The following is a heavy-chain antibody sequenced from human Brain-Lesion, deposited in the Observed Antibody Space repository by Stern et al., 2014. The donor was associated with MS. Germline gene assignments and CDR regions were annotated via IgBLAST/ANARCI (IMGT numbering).Heavy chain of an antibody. V-gene: IGHV4-39*01. CDR1: GGSISSSSYY. CDR2: IYYRGST. J-gene: IGHJ4*02. CDR3: AKLWLGELPESPFDY. Sequence: VQLLESGPGLVKPSETLSLTCTVYGGSISSSSYYWGWIRQPPGKGLEWIGSIYYRGSTYYNPSLKSRVTISMDTSKNQFSLRLSSVTAADTAVYFCAKLWLGELPESPFDYWGQGTLVTVSS. D-gene: IGHD3-10*01.